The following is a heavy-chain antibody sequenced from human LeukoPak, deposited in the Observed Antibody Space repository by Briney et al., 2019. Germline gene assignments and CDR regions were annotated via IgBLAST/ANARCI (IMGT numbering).Heavy chain of an antibody. J-gene: IGHJ4*02. V-gene: IGHV5-51*01. Sequence: GESLNISCKGSGYSFTNYWLAWVRQVPGKGLEWVGIIYPGDSDTSYSPSFQGQVTMSADKSISTAYLQWNSLTASDTAMYYCARRHKRGAYSYGVDYWGQGTLVTVSS. D-gene: IGHD5-18*01. CDR2: IYPGDSDT. CDR3: ARRHKRGAYSYGVDY. CDR1: GYSFTNYW.